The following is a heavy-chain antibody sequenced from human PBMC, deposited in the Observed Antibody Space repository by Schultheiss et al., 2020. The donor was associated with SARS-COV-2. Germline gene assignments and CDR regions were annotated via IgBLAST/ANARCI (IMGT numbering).Heavy chain of an antibody. J-gene: IGHJ4*02. D-gene: IGHD6-6*01. V-gene: IGHV3-15*01. Sequence: GGSLRLSCAASGFTFSSYAMHWVRQAPGKGLEWVGRIKSKTDGGTTDYAAPVKGRFTISRDDSKNTLYLQMNSLKTEDTAVYYCTTTVYSSSTPDYWGQGTLVTVSS. CDR2: IKSKTDGGTT. CDR3: TTTVYSSSTPDY. CDR1: GFTFSSYA.